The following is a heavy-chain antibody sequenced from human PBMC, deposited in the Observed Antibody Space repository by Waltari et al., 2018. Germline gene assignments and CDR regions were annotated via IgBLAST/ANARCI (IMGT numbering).Heavy chain of an antibody. D-gene: IGHD3-10*01. J-gene: IGHJ4*02. CDR3: AREPGITMVLSGYEHIFDY. V-gene: IGHV4-61*02. CDR1: GGSISSGSYY. CDR2: IYTSGST. Sequence: QVQLQESGPGLVKPSQTLSLTCTVSGGSISSGSYYWRWIRPPAGKGLEWIGRIYTSGSTNYNPSLKSRVTISVDTSKNQFSLKLSSVTAADTAVYYCAREPGITMVLSGYEHIFDYWGQGTLVTVSS.